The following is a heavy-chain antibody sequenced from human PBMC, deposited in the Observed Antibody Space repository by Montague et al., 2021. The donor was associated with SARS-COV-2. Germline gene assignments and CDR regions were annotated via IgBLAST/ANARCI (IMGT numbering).Heavy chain of an antibody. J-gene: IGHJ3*02. Sequence: SLRLSWSASGFTFSSYEMNWVRQAPGKGLEWVSYISSSGSTIYYADSVKGRFTISRDNAKNSLYLQMNSLRAEDTAVYYCARVAYDFWSGLSWGAFDIWGQGTMVTVSS. D-gene: IGHD3-3*01. CDR2: ISSSGSTI. CDR3: ARVAYDFWSGLSWGAFDI. CDR1: GFTFSSYE. V-gene: IGHV3-48*03.